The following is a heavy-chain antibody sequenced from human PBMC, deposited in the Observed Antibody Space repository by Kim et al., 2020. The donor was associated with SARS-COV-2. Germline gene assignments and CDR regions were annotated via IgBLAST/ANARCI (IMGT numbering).Heavy chain of an antibody. CDR1: GYTFTGYY. V-gene: IGHV1-2*06. J-gene: IGHJ6*02. CDR2: INPNSGGT. D-gene: IGHD3-3*01. CDR3: ARDRNTIFGVVFIPDRYAMDV. Sequence: ASVKVSCKASGYTFTGYYMHWVRQAPGQGLEWMGRINPNSGGTNYAQKFQGRVTMIRDTSISTAYMELSRLRSDDTAVYYCARDRNTIFGVVFIPDRYAMDVWGQGTTVTVSS.